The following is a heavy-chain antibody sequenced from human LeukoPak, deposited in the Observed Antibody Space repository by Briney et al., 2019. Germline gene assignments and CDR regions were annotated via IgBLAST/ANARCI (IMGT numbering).Heavy chain of an antibody. CDR2: IIPIFGTA. CDR1: GGTFSSYA. Sequence: SVKVSCKASGGTFSSYAISWVRQAPGQGLEWMGGIIPIFGTANYAQKFQGRVTITADESTSTAYMELSSLRSEDTAVYYCASSWSSSWYVWFDPWGQGTPVTVSS. CDR3: ASSWSSSWYVWFDP. D-gene: IGHD6-13*01. V-gene: IGHV1-69*13. J-gene: IGHJ5*02.